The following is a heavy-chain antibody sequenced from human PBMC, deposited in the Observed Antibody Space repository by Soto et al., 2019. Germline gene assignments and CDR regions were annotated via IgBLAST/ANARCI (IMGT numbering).Heavy chain of an antibody. CDR2: ISSSSSTI. CDR1: GFTFSSYS. Sequence: GGSLRLSCAASGFTFSSYSMNWVRQAPGKGLEWVSYISSSSSTIYYADSVKGRFTISRDNAKNSLYLQMNSLRDEDTAVYYCASQLMVYAIRAHDAFDIWGQGTMVTVSS. J-gene: IGHJ3*02. V-gene: IGHV3-48*02. D-gene: IGHD2-8*01. CDR3: ASQLMVYAIRAHDAFDI.